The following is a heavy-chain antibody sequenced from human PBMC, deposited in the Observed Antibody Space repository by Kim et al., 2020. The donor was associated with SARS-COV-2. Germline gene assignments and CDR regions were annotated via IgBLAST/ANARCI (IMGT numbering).Heavy chain of an antibody. V-gene: IGHV3-9*01. J-gene: IGHJ4*02. Sequence: DSVKGRFTISRDNAKNALYLQMNSLGAEDTALYYCAKDIYYDSSGYYFDYWGQGTLVTVSS. CDR3: AKDIYYDSSGYYFDY. D-gene: IGHD3-22*01.